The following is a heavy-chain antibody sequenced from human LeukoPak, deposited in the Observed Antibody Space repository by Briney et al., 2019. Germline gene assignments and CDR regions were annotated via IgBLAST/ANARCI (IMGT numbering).Heavy chain of an antibody. Sequence: PGGSLRLSCGASGFTFSSYALHWVRQAPGKGLEWVAVISYDGSNKYYADSVKGRFTISRDNSKNTLYLQMNSLRAEDTAVYYCARDLRSGWHWPLTGDFDCWGQGTLVTVSS. CDR3: ARDLRSGWHWPLTGDFDC. D-gene: IGHD6-19*01. V-gene: IGHV3-30-3*01. CDR1: GFTFSSYA. CDR2: ISYDGSNK. J-gene: IGHJ4*02.